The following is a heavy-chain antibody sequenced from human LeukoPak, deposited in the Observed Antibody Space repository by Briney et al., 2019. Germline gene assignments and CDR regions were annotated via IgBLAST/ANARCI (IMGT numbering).Heavy chain of an antibody. CDR1: GFTFSRYW. J-gene: IGHJ4*02. V-gene: IGHV3-74*01. CDR3: VRSLMTTVGEEY. D-gene: IGHD4-11*01. Sequence: GGSLRLSCAASGFTFSRYWMHWVRQAPGKGLVWVARLNSDGSTTTYADSVKGRFTISRDNAKNTLYLQMNSLRAKDTALYYCVRSLMTTVGEEYWGQGTLVTVSS. CDR2: LNSDGSTT.